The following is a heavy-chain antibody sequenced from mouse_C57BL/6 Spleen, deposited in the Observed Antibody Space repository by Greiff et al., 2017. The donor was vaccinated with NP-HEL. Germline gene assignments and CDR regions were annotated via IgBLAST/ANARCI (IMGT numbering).Heavy chain of an antibody. CDR3: AREDGNYYAMDY. CDR2: INPSSGYT. CDR1: GYTFTSYT. Sequence: VKLLESGAELARPGASVKMSCKASGYTFTSYTMHWVKQRPGQGLEWIGYINPSSGYTKYNQKFKDKATLTADKSSSTAYMQLSSLTSEDSAVYYCAREDGNYYAMDYWGQGTSVTVSS. D-gene: IGHD2-1*01. V-gene: IGHV1-4*01. J-gene: IGHJ4*01.